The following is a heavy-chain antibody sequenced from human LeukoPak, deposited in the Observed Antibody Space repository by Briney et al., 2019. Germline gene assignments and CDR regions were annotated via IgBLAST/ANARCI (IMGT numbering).Heavy chain of an antibody. Sequence: ASVKVSCKASVYTFTSHYMHWVRPARGQGRDWMGLINPSGRSTLSAQKFRGGVTMNRDMRTTTNYMELSSLRSEHTAGCFCARESTVGDIAWWFDPWGQGTLVTLSS. D-gene: IGHD3-16*02. J-gene: IGHJ5*02. CDR3: ARESTVGDIAWWFDP. CDR1: VYTFTSHY. V-gene: IGHV1-46*01. CDR2: INPSGRST.